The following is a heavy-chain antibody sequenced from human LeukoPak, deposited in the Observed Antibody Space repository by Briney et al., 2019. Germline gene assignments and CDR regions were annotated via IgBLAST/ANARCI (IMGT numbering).Heavy chain of an antibody. D-gene: IGHD4-17*01. CDR1: GGSISGYY. V-gene: IGHV4-59*08. CDR2: ISYSGST. J-gene: IGHJ4*02. CDR3: ARATDYGDSIDY. Sequence: PSETLSLTCTVSGGSISGYYWSWIRQPPGKGLEWVGYISYSGSTNYNPSLKSRVTISVDTSKNQFSLKLSSVTAADTAVYYCARATDYGDSIDYWGQGTLVTVSS.